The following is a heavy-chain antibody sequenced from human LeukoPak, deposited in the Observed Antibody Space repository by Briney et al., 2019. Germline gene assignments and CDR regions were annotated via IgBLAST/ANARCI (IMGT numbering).Heavy chain of an antibody. CDR3: AKVSTRYCSSASCYRAFDI. D-gene: IGHD2-2*01. CDR2: ISGSGGST. J-gene: IGHJ3*02. CDR1: GFTFSSYA. V-gene: IGHV3-23*01. Sequence: PGGSLRLSCAASGFTFSSYAMSWVRQAPGKGLEWVSAISGSGGSTYYADSVKGRFTISRDNSKNTLYLQMNSLRAEDTAVCYCAKVSTRYCSSASCYRAFDIWGQGTMVTVSS.